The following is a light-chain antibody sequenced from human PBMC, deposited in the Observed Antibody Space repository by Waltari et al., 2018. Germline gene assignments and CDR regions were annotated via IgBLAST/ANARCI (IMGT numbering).Light chain of an antibody. Sequence: QSVLTQPPSVSGAPGQRVTISCTGSSSNIGAGYDVPWYQQLPGTAPKLLIYGNSNRPSGVPDRFSGSKCGTSASLAITGLQAEDEADYYCQSYDSSLSGGVFGGGTKLTVL. J-gene: IGLJ2*01. V-gene: IGLV1-40*01. CDR1: SSNIGAGYD. CDR2: GNS. CDR3: QSYDSSLSGGV.